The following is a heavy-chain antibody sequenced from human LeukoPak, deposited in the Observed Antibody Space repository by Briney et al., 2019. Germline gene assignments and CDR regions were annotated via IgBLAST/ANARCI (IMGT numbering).Heavy chain of an antibody. J-gene: IGHJ6*03. Sequence: SETLSLTCAVYGGSFSGYYWSWIRQPTGKGLEWIGEINHSGSTNYNPSHKSRVTISVDTSKNQFSLKLCSVTAADTAVYYCARGHKNSNLYYCYMDVWGKGTTVTVSS. CDR3: ARGHKNSNLYYCYMDV. CDR2: INHSGST. CDR1: GGSFSGYY. D-gene: IGHD2/OR15-2a*01. V-gene: IGHV4-34*01.